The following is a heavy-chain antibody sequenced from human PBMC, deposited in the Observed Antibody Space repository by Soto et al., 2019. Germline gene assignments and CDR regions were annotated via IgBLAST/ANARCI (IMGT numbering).Heavy chain of an antibody. J-gene: IGHJ6*02. D-gene: IGHD3-3*01. Sequence: SETLSLTCAVVGDSLRGQSWNWIRQSPGKGLEWIGEIDQSGGTNYNPSLKSRAIISDDTSKNQFSLTLTSVTAADTAVYYCAKVLPDDFWSGSPLVGMDVWGQGTTVTVSS. CDR3: AKVLPDDFWSGSPLVGMDV. CDR1: GDSLRGQS. CDR2: IDQSGGT. V-gene: IGHV4-34*01.